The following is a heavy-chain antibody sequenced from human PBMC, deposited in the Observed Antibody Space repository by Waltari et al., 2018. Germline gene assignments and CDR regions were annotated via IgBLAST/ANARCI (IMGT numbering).Heavy chain of an antibody. J-gene: IGHJ6*03. D-gene: IGHD4-4*01. CDR2: IYYSGST. CDR3: ARALQGATVTTWDYYYYMDV. V-gene: IGHV4-59*01. Sequence: QVQLQESGPGLVKPSETLSLTCTVSGGSISSYYWSWIRQPPGKGLEWIGYIYYSGSTNYNPSLKSRVTISVDTSKNQFSLKLSSVTAADTAVYYCARALQGATVTTWDYYYYMDVWGKGTTVTISS. CDR1: GGSISSYY.